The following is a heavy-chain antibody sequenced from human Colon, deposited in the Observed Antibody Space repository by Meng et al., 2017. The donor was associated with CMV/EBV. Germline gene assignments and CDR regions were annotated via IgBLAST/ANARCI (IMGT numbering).Heavy chain of an antibody. CDR1: GFTLSSYA. J-gene: IGHJ5*02. CDR2: ISDSGSST. V-gene: IGHV3-23*01. D-gene: IGHD3-3*01. CDR3: AKVPPVFGVVLNWFDP. Sequence: SGFTLSSYAVGWVRQAAGKGLEWVSAISDSGSSTYYAGSAKGRFTISRDNSKNTLYLQMNSLRAEDTAVYYCAKVPPVFGVVLNWFDPWGQGTLVTVSS.